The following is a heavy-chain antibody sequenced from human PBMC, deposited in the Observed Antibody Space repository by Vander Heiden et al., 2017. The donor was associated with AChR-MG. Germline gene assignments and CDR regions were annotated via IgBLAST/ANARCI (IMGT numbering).Heavy chain of an antibody. CDR1: GYTFTSYD. CDR3: ARGTPIQPHDDYGDSGGYYYYGMDV. Sequence: QVQLVQSGAEVKKPGASVKVSCKASGYTFTSYDINWVRQATGQGLEWMGWMNPNSGNTGYAQKFQGRVTMELSSLRSEDTAVYYCARGTPIQPHDDYGDSGGYYYYGMDVWGQGTTVTVSS. D-gene: IGHD4-17*01. J-gene: IGHJ6*02. CDR2: MNPNSGNT. V-gene: IGHV1-8*01.